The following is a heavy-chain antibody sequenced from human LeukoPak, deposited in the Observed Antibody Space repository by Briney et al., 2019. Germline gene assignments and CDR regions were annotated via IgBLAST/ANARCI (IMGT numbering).Heavy chain of an antibody. V-gene: IGHV1-46*01. J-gene: IGHJ6*03. CDR3: ARDGGGYDSTYYYYMDV. Sequence: ASVKVSCKASGYTFTSYYMHWVRQAPGQGLEWMGIINPSGGSTSYAQKFRGRVTMTRDMSTSTVYMELSSLRSEDTAVYYCARDGGGYDSTYYYYMDVWGKGTTVTVSS. CDR2: INPSGGST. D-gene: IGHD5-12*01. CDR1: GYTFTSYY.